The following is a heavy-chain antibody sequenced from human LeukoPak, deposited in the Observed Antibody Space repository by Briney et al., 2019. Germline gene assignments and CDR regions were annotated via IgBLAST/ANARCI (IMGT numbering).Heavy chain of an antibody. V-gene: IGHV3-21*06. CDR2: IGPTGFDR. Sequence: PGGSLRLSCTTSGLTFSTSGINWVCQAPGKGLEWVASIGPTGFDRYHADSIKGRFTISRDNANNFLYLQMDSLRAEDTAVYYCATETNGRHYDYWGQGTLLTVSS. J-gene: IGHJ4*02. CDR3: ATETNGRHYDY. D-gene: IGHD1-14*01. CDR1: GLTFSTSG.